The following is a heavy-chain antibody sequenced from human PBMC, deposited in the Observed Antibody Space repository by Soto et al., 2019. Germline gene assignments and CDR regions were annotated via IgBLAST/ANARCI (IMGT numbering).Heavy chain of an antibody. CDR1: GYTFTSYA. CDR3: ARTYYGILTGYSPNPFDS. V-gene: IGHV1-3*01. D-gene: IGHD3-9*01. CDR2: INAGYGNT. Sequence: RASVKVSCKASGYTFTSYAIHWVRQAPGQRLEWMGWINAGYGNTKYSQKFQGRVTITRDTSASTAYMELNSLRSEDTAVYYCARTYYGILTGYSPNPFDSWGQGTLVPVSS. J-gene: IGHJ4*02.